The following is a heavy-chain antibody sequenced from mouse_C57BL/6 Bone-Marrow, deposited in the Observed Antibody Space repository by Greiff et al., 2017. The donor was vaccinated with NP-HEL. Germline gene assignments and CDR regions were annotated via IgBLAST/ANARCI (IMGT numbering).Heavy chain of an antibody. CDR2: IYPGNSDT. J-gene: IGHJ4*01. CDR3: SYGNYYCAMYY. V-gene: IGHV1-5*01. Sequence: EVQLQQSGTVLVRPGASVKMSCKTSGYTFTSYWMHWVKQRPGQGLEWIGAIYPGNSDTSYNQKFKGKAKLTAVTSASTAYMELSSLTNEDSAVYYCSYGNYYCAMYYWGQGTAITVSS. D-gene: IGHD2-1*01. CDR1: GYTFTSYW.